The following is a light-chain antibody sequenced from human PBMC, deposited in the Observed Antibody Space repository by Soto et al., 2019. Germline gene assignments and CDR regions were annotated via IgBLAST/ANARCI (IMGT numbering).Light chain of an antibody. CDR2: AAS. CDR1: QSISSW. V-gene: IGKV1-39*01. J-gene: IGKJ5*01. Sequence: IQMTQSPSTLSATAGDRVTITCRASQSISSWLAWYQQKPGKAPKLLIYAASSLQSGVPSRFSGSGSGTDFTLTISSLQPEDFATYYCQQSYSTPITFGQGTRLEIK. CDR3: QQSYSTPIT.